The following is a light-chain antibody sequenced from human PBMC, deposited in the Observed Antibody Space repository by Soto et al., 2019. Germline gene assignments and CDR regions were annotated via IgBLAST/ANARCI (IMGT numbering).Light chain of an antibody. CDR2: DTS. Sequence: EIVLTQSPGTLSLSPGERATLSCRASQIVSSNLAWYQQKPGQAPRLLIYDTSNRATGVPARFSGSGSGTDFTLTISSLEPEDCAIYYCQQRQYWPPITFGQGTRLEIK. CDR1: QIVSSN. J-gene: IGKJ5*01. V-gene: IGKV3-11*01. CDR3: QQRQYWPPIT.